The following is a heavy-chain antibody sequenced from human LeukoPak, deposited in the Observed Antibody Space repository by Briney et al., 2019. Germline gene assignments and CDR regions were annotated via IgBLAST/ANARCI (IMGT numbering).Heavy chain of an antibody. CDR2: ISGSGGST. CDR1: GFTFSSYA. CDR3: AKDWQLVLGYYYGMDV. D-gene: IGHD6-6*01. V-gene: IGHV3-23*01. J-gene: IGHJ6*02. Sequence: GASLRLSCAASGFTFSSYAMSWVRQAPGKGLEWVLAISGSGGSTYYADSVKGRFTISRDNSKNTLYLQMNSLRAEDTAVYYCAKDWQLVLGYYYGMDVWGQGTTVTVSS.